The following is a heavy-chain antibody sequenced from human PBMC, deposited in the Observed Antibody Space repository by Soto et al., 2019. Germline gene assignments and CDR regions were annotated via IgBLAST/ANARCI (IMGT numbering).Heavy chain of an antibody. Sequence: QRLSCAASGFTFTSNSMNWVRQAPGKGLEWISYITSSSSTIYYADSVKGRFTISRDNAKNSLYLQMNSLRDDDTAVYYCARGRVGTAYFDYWGQGALVTVSS. CDR1: GFTFTSNS. CDR3: ARGRVGTAYFDY. CDR2: ITSSSSTI. D-gene: IGHD2-21*02. V-gene: IGHV3-48*02. J-gene: IGHJ4*02.